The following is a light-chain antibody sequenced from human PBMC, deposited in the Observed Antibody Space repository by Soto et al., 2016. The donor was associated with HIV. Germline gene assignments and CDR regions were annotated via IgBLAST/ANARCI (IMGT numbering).Light chain of an antibody. CDR2: DDT. CDR3: QVWDSNSDHWV. V-gene: IGLV3-21*03. CDR1: DIGKKS. Sequence: SYELTQPPSVSVAPGMTARITREGNDIGKKSVHWDQQKPGQAPVLVVYDDTRRRSGIPERFSGSNSGNTATLTISRVEAGDEADYYCQVWDSNSDHWVFGGGTTLTVL. J-gene: IGLJ3*02.